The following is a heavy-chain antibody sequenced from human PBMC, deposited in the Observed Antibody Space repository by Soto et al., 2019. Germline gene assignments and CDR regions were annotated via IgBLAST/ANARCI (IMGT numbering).Heavy chain of an antibody. Sequence: ASVKVSCKASGYTFTSYAMHWVRQAPGQRLEWKGWINAGNGNTKYSQKFQGRVTITRDTSASTAYMELSSLRSEDTAVYYCARTPYCSGGSCYYTAFSRTHGMDVWGQGTTVTVSS. CDR1: GYTFTSYA. V-gene: IGHV1-3*01. CDR3: ARTPYCSGGSCYYTAFSRTHGMDV. D-gene: IGHD2-15*01. CDR2: INAGNGNT. J-gene: IGHJ6*02.